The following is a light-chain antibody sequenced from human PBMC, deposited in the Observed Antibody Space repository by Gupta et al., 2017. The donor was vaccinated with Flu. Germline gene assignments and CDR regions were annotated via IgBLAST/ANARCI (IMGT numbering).Light chain of an antibody. CDR3: QHYNGWPPAYT. CDR1: QSISNN. CDR2: GAS. V-gene: IGKV3-15*01. J-gene: IGKJ2*01. Sequence: DIVMTQSPATLSVSPGERATLSCRASQSISNNLAWYQHKPGQTPRLLIYGASTRATGIAARFSGSGSGTAFTLTISSLQSEDFALYYCQHYNGWPPAYTFGQGTKLEIK.